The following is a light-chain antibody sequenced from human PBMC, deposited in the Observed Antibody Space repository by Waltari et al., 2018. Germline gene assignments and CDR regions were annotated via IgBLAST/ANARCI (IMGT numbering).Light chain of an antibody. Sequence: QSALTQPASVSGSPGQSITISCTGTSSDVGGYNYVSWYQQNPGKAPKLMIYDVSKRPSGVSNRCSGSKSGNTASLTISGLQAEDEADYYCSSYTSSSTLVFGGGTKLTVL. CDR1: SSDVGGYNY. V-gene: IGLV2-14*01. J-gene: IGLJ2*01. CDR3: SSYTSSSTLV. CDR2: DVS.